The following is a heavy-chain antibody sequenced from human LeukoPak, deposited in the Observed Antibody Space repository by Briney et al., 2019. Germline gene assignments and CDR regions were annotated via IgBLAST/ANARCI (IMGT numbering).Heavy chain of an antibody. D-gene: IGHD3-16*02. J-gene: IGHJ4*02. V-gene: IGHV1-2*02. CDR1: GYTFTGYY. CDR2: INPNSGGT. Sequence: GASVKVSCKASGYTFTGYYMHWVRQAPGQGHEWMGWINPNSGGTNYAQKLQGRVTMTTDTSISTAYMELSRLRSDDTGVYYCARGGRLCLGELSFDYWGQGTLVTVSS. CDR3: ARGGRLCLGELSFDY.